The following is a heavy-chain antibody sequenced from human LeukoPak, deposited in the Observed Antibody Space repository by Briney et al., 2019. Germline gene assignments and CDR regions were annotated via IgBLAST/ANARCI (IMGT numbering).Heavy chain of an antibody. CDR2: IYYSGST. D-gene: IGHD1-1*01. V-gene: IGHV4-59*01. CDR1: GGSISSFY. J-gene: IGHJ5*02. Sequence: PSETLSLTCTVSGGSISSFYWSWIRQPPGKGLEWIGYIYYSGSTNYNPSLKSRVTISVDTSKNQFSLKLSSVTAADTAMYYCARHGTSGTNLNWFDPWGQGTLVTVSS. CDR3: ARHGTSGTNLNWFDP.